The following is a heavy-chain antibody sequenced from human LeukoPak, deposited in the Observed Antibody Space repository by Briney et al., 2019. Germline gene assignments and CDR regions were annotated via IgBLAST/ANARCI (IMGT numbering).Heavy chain of an antibody. CDR3: TRGHWGLQS. V-gene: IGHV4-59*02. CDR2: IHHSGNS. Sequence: SETLSLTCTVSGASVTDYYWSWIRQSPGKGVEWISYIHHSGNSDYNPSLRSRVTTSLDTSKNQLSLNLISVTAADTAVYYCTRGHWGLQSWSQGTLVTVSS. J-gene: IGHJ5*02. D-gene: IGHD7-27*01. CDR1: GASVTDYY.